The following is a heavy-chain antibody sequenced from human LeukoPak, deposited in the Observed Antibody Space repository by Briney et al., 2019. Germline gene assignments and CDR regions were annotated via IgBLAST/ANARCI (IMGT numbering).Heavy chain of an antibody. V-gene: IGHV1-46*01. J-gene: IGHJ4*02. CDR1: GYTFTNYY. D-gene: IGHD2-8*02. Sequence: ASVKVSCKASGYTFTNYYMHWVRQAPGQGLEWMRLINPTGTSTNYAQKFRGRVTMTRDTSTTTVYMELSSLRSEDTAVYYCAREESGGYFDYWAREPWSPSPQ. CDR2: INPTGTST. CDR3: AREESGGYFDY.